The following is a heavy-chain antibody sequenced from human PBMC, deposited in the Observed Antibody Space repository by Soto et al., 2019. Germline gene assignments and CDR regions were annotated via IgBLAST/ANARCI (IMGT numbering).Heavy chain of an antibody. Sequence: QVQLQESGPGLVKPSQTLSLTCTVSGGSISSGGYYWSWIRQHPGKGLEWIGYIYYSGSTYYNPSLKXXVXIXXDTSKHQFALKLSSVTAADTAVYYCARERAVGFDYWGQGTLVTVSS. CDR3: ARERAVGFDY. CDR2: IYYSGST. J-gene: IGHJ4*02. D-gene: IGHD6-19*01. CDR1: GGSISSGGYY. V-gene: IGHV4-31*01.